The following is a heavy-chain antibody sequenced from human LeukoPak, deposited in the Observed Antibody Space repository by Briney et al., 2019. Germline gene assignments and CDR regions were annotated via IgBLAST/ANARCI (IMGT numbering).Heavy chain of an antibody. V-gene: IGHV3-15*01. J-gene: IGHJ4*02. CDR2: IKSKSDGVTT. CDR3: TANDTYYYDSSGYFQPFDC. CDR1: GFTLSNEW. Sequence: PRGSLRRTCAGSGFTLSNEWVNWVGQAPGKGLELVGRIKSKSDGVTTDYAAPVRGSFIMSRDDSKNTLYLQVNSLKTEDTAVYYCTANDTYYYDSSGYFQPFDCWGQGTLVTVSS. D-gene: IGHD3-22*01.